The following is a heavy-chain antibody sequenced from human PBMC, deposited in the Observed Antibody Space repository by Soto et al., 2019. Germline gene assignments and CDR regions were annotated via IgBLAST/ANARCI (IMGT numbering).Heavy chain of an antibody. J-gene: IGHJ3*02. D-gene: IGHD6-13*01. CDR1: GGSISSSNW. CDR3: ARARVLAAAGSGLDI. CDR2: IYHSGSI. V-gene: IGHV4-4*02. Sequence: QVQLQESGPGLVKPSGTLSLTCAVSGGSISSSNWWSWVRQPPGKGLEWIGEIYHSGSINYNPSLKRRATIAVDTSKNQFSLKLSSVTAADTAVYYCARARVLAAAGSGLDIWRKGTMVTLSS.